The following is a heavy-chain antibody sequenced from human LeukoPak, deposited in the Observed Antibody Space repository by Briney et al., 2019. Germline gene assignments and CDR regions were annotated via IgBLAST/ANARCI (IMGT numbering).Heavy chain of an antibody. Sequence: SETLSLTCTVSGGSISSYYWSWIRQPPGKGLEWIGYIYYSGSTNYNPSLKSRVTISVDTSKNQFSLKLSSVTAADTAVYCCARGGDGYNSWFDPWGQGTLVTVSS. CDR2: IYYSGST. D-gene: IGHD5-24*01. CDR3: ARGGDGYNSWFDP. V-gene: IGHV4-59*01. J-gene: IGHJ5*02. CDR1: GGSISSYY.